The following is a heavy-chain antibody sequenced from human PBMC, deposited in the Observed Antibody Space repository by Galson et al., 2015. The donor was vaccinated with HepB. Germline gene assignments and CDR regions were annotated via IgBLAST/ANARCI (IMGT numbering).Heavy chain of an antibody. V-gene: IGHV3-21*01. CDR2: ISSSSSYI. CDR3: ARDPYGSGSFFYYFDY. Sequence: SLRLSCAASGFTFSTYSMNWVRQAPGKGLEWVSSISSSSSYIYYADSVKGRFTISRDNAKKSLYLQMNSLRAEDTAVYYCARDPYGSGSFFYYFDYWGQGTLVTVSS. D-gene: IGHD3-10*01. CDR1: GFTFSTYS. J-gene: IGHJ4*02.